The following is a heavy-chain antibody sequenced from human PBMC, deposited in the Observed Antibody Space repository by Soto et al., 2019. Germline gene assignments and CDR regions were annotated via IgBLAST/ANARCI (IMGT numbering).Heavy chain of an antibody. J-gene: IGHJ4*02. CDR3: AKDFIMAAAGPIDY. CDR1: GFTFSSYA. CDR2: IIDSGGST. D-gene: IGHD6-13*01. Sequence: EVQLLESGGGLVQPGGSLRLSCAASGFTFSSYAMSWVRQAPGKGLEWVSAIIDSGGSTYYADSVKGRFTISRDNSKNTLYLQMNSLRDDDTALYYCAKDFIMAAAGPIDYWGQGTLVTVSS. V-gene: IGHV3-23*01.